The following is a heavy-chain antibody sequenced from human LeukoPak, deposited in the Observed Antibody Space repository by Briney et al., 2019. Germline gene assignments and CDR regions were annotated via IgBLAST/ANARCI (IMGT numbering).Heavy chain of an antibody. CDR2: ISSSGKTI. V-gene: IGHV3-48*03. CDR3: ARDRSMATRLWTPTDY. D-gene: IGHD6-6*01. CDR1: GFTFSGHE. Sequence: LGGSLRLSCAASGFTFSGHEMNWVRQAPGKGLEWVSYISSSGKTIYYADSVKGRFTISRDNARNSLYLQMNSLRAEDTAVYYCARDRSMATRLWTPTDYWGQGTLVTVSS. J-gene: IGHJ4*02.